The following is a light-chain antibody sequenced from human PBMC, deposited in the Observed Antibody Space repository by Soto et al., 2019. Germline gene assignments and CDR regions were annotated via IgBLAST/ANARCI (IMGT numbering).Light chain of an antibody. CDR2: DAF. CDR1: QSVSSSY. CDR3: QQYANSVRT. Sequence: ENVFTQSPGPPSFSPREKATLSCRARQSVSSSYLAWYQQKPGQAPRLLIYDAFSRATGIPDRFSGSGSGTDFTLTISRLEPEDFAVYYCQQYANSVRTFGQGTKVDIK. J-gene: IGKJ1*01. V-gene: IGKV3-20*01.